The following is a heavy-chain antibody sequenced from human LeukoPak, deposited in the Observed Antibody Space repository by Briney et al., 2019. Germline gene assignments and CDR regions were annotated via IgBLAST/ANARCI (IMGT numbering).Heavy chain of an antibody. V-gene: IGHV3-30-3*01. Sequence: PGGSLRLSCAASGFTFSSYAMHWVRQAPGKGLEWVAVISYDGSNKYYADSVKGRFTISRDNSKNTLYLRMNSLRAEDTAVYYCARIIGAAPGTDAFDIWGQGTMVTVSS. D-gene: IGHD6-13*01. CDR1: GFTFSSYA. CDR3: ARIIGAAPGTDAFDI. J-gene: IGHJ3*02. CDR2: ISYDGSNK.